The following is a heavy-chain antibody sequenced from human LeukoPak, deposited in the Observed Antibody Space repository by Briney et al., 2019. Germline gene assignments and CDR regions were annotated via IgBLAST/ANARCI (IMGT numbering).Heavy chain of an antibody. V-gene: IGHV4-59*11. CDR3: ARVTPYYYYYYMDV. J-gene: IGHJ6*03. D-gene: IGHD4-23*01. CDR1: GGSISSHY. Sequence: SETLSLTCSVPGGSISSHYWSWIRQPPGKGLERIGYIYYSGSTNYNPSLKSRVTISVDTSKNQFSLKLSSVTAADTAVYYCARVTPYYYYYYMDVWGKGTTVTVSS. CDR2: IYYSGST.